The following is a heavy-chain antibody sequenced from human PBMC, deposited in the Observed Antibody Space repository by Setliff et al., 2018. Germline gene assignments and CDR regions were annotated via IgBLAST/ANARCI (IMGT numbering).Heavy chain of an antibody. CDR2: TIPMFGST. D-gene: IGHD5-18*01. CDR1: GGTFSSYG. CDR3: ARDGVHTAMLIDYYYYMDV. J-gene: IGHJ6*03. V-gene: IGHV1-69*05. Sequence: ASVKVSCKASGGTFSSYGISWVRQAPGQGLEWMGGTIPMFGSTKYAQKFQERVTIIKDESTSTAYMEVSSLRTEDTAVYYCARDGVHTAMLIDYYYYMDVWGKGTTVTVSS.